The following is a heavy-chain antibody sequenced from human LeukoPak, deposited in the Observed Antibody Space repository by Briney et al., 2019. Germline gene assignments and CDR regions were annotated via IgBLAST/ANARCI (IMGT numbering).Heavy chain of an antibody. CDR3: ARVARKIGYCSSTSCLDYYYYMDV. V-gene: IGHV3-21*01. CDR2: ISSSSSYI. D-gene: IGHD2-2*01. CDR1: GFTFSSYS. J-gene: IGHJ6*03. Sequence: GGSLRLSCAASGFTFSSYSMNWVRQAPGKGLEWVSSISSSSSYIYYADSVKGRFTISRDNAKNSLYLQMNSLRAEDTAVYYCARVARKIGYCSSTSCLDYYYYMDVWGKGTTVTVSS.